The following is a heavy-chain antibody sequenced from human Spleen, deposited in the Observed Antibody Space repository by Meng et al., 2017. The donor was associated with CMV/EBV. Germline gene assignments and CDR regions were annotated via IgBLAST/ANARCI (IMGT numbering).Heavy chain of an antibody. V-gene: IGHV3-23*03. CDR3: AIARTGGRGYYYYYGLDV. CDR2: IYSGGGNT. D-gene: IGHD3-16*01. Sequence: GGSLRLSCAASGFTFSNYAINWVRQAPGKGLKWVSVIYSGGGNTDYADSVKGRFTISRDNSKNTVDMEMNSLRVEDTAVYYCAIARTGGRGYYYYYGLDVWGQGTTVTVSS. J-gene: IGHJ6*02. CDR1: GFTFSNYA.